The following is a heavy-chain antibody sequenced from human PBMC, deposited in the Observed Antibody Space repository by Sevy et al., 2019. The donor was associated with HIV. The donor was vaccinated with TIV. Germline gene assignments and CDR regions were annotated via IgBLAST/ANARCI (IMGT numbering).Heavy chain of an antibody. V-gene: IGHV4-30-2*01. CDR1: GGSISTDLYS. CDR2: IFHSGNT. Sequence: ILSLTCAVSGGSISTDLYSWNWIRQPPGNGVEWIGYIFHSGNTYYNPSLKSRVTISIDRSKNQFSLNLSSVTAADTAVYYRARSSSAYPYHFDYWGQGTLVTVSS. CDR3: ARSSSAYPYHFDY. J-gene: IGHJ4*02.